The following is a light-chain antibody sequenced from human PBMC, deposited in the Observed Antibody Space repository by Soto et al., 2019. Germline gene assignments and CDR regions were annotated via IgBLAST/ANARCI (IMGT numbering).Light chain of an antibody. CDR3: QQYGRTSWT. CDR2: GAS. Sequence: EIVLTQSPGTLSLSPGEGDTLSCRASQSVSTNFFAWYQQNPGQSPRLLIYGASTRATGISDRFSGSGSGTDFTLTISRLEPEDFAVYYCQQYGRTSWTFGQGTKV. V-gene: IGKV3-20*01. CDR1: QSVSTNF. J-gene: IGKJ1*01.